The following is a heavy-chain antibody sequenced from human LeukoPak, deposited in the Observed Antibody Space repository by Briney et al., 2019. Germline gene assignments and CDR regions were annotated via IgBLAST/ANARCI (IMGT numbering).Heavy chain of an antibody. D-gene: IGHD1-26*01. V-gene: IGHV3-64D*06. Sequence: GGSLRLTCSASGFTFSFHVMHWVRQAPGKGLDYVSSIGENGGGPKYADPVKGRFTISRDNSKNTLYLQMSSLRAEDTAIYYCVKDLSGTYSFDYWGQGTLVTVSS. J-gene: IGHJ4*02. CDR1: GFTFSFHV. CDR2: IGENGGGP. CDR3: VKDLSGTYSFDY.